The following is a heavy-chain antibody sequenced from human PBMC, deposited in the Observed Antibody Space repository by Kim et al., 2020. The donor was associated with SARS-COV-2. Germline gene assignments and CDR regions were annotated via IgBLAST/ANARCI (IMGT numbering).Heavy chain of an antibody. CDR2: IKSKTDGGTT. J-gene: IGHJ6*02. CDR1: GFTFSNAW. CDR3: TTAPPIFWYYYGMDV. Sequence: GGSLRLSCAASGFTFSNAWMSWVRQAPGKGLEWVGRIKSKTDGGTTDYAAPVKGRFTISRDDSKNTLYLQMNSLKTEDTAVYYCTTAPPIFWYYYGMDVWGQGTTVTVSS. D-gene: IGHD3-9*01. V-gene: IGHV3-15*01.